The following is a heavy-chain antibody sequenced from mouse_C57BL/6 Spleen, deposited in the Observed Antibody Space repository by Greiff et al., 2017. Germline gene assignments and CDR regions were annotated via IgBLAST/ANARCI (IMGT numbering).Heavy chain of an antibody. CDR3: AKEAGSGYFDV. J-gene: IGHJ1*03. Sequence: EVQLQESGPGLVKPSQSLSLTCSVTGYSITSGYYWNWIRQFPGNKLEWMGYISYDGSNNYNPSLKNRISITRDTSQNQFFLKLNSGTTEDTATYYCAKEAGSGYFDVWGTGTTVTVSS. V-gene: IGHV3-6*01. CDR2: ISYDGSN. CDR1: GYSITSGYY. D-gene: IGHD3-1*01.